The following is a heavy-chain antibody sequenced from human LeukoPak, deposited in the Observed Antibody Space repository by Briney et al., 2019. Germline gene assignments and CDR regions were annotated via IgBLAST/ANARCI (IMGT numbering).Heavy chain of an antibody. CDR1: GGSISSFY. J-gene: IGHJ1*01. CDR2: IYTSGST. CDR3: ATQVPSGTAVGREYFQY. D-gene: IGHD6-13*01. V-gene: IGHV4-4*07. Sequence: SETLSLTCTVSGGSISSFYWSWIRQPAGKGLEWTGRIYTSGSTNYNPSLKSRVTMSVDTSKNQFSLTLTSVTAADTAMYYCATQVPSGTAVGREYFQYWGQGTLVTFSS.